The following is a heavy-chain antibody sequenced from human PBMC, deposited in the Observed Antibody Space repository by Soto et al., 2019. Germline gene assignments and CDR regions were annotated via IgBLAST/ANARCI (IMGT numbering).Heavy chain of an antibody. CDR3: VRGPYNYNSRYFDY. CDR2: INHSGIT. D-gene: IGHD1-1*01. V-gene: IGHV4-34*01. CDR1: GGSFSGYF. Sequence: QVQLQQWGAGLLKPSETLSLTCTVSGGSFSGYFWTWLRQPPGKGLEWLAEINHSGITNYNPSVESRVSMSVSTSKNQFSLRLYSVTAADTAVYYCVRGPYNYNSRYFDYWGQGTLVTVSS. J-gene: IGHJ4*02.